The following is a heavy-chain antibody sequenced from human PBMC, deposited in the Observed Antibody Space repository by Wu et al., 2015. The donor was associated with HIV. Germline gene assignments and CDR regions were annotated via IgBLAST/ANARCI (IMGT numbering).Heavy chain of an antibody. J-gene: IGHJ5*02. CDR1: GGTFSSYA. CDR2: IIPIFGTA. D-gene: IGHD2-2*01. CDR3: ASSYLGYCSSTSCVAWFDP. Sequence: QVQLVQSGAEVKKPGSSVKVSCKASGGTFSSYAISWVRQAPGQGLEWMGGIIPIFGTANYAQKFQGRVTITADESTSTAYMELSSLRSEDTAVYYCASSYLGYCSSTSCVAWFDPWGQGTLVTVSS. V-gene: IGHV1-69*12.